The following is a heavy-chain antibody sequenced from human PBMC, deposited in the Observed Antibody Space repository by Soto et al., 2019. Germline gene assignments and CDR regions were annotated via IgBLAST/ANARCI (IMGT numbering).Heavy chain of an antibody. CDR3: AREYSSSRGGYYYYGMDV. V-gene: IGHV1-69*13. Sequence: SVKVSCKASGGTFSSYAISWVRQAPGQGLEWMGGIIPIFGTANYAQKFQGRVTITADESTSTAYMELSSLRSEDTAVYYCAREYSSSRGGYYYYGMDVWGQGTTVTVSS. D-gene: IGHD6-6*01. CDR2: IIPIFGTA. CDR1: GGTFSSYA. J-gene: IGHJ6*02.